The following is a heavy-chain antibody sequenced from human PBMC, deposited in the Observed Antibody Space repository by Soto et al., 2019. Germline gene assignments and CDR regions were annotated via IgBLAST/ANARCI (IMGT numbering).Heavy chain of an antibody. V-gene: IGHV4-59*08. Sequence: SETLSLTCTVSGGSISDYSWSWIRQPPGKGLEWIGYIHYSGSTNYNLSLKSRVTVSVDTSKNQFFLKLSSVIAADTAMYYCARHHRFCSGGACYALDHWGQGTLVT. J-gene: IGHJ4*02. D-gene: IGHD2-15*01. CDR3: ARHHRFCSGGACYALDH. CDR1: GGSISDYS. CDR2: IHYSGST.